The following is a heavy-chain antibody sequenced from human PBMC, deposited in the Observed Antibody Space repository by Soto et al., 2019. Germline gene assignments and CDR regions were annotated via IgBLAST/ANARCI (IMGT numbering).Heavy chain of an antibody. CDR3: ASNQSSGELMAGISADDDYGMDV. CDR2: IIPIFGTA. J-gene: IGHJ6*02. V-gene: IGHV1-69*06. Sequence: SVKVSWKGAGGAFSGYAIVCVRQSPGHGIEWMGGIIPIFGTANYAQKFQGRVTITSDKSTSTAYMELSSLRSEETAVYYCASNQSSGELMAGISADDDYGMDVWGQGTTVTVSS. D-gene: IGHD6-19*01. CDR1: GGAFSGYA.